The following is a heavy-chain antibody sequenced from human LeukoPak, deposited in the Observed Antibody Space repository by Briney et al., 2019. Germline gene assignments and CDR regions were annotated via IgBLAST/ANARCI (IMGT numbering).Heavy chain of an antibody. D-gene: IGHD3-10*01. CDR3: ARNYGSGSYYILGFDY. CDR1: GYSISSGYY. V-gene: IGHV4-38-2*02. J-gene: IGHJ4*02. Sequence: PSGTLSLTCTVSGYSISSGYYWGWIRQPPGKGLEWIGSIYHSGSTYYNPSLKSRVTISVDTSKNQFSLKLSSVTAADTAVYYCARNYGSGSYYILGFDYWGQGTLVTVSS. CDR2: IYHSGST.